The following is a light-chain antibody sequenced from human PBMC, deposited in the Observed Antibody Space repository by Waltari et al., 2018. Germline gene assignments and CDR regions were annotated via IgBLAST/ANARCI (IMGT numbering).Light chain of an antibody. CDR3: QQYGSSYT. J-gene: IGKJ2*01. Sequence: EIVLTQSPGTLSLSPGERATLSCRASQRVSSSYLAWYQQKPGQAPRLLIYGASSRATGLPDRFSGSGSGTDFTLTISRLEPEDFAVYYCQQYGSSYTFGQGTKLEIK. CDR1: QRVSSSY. CDR2: GAS. V-gene: IGKV3-20*01.